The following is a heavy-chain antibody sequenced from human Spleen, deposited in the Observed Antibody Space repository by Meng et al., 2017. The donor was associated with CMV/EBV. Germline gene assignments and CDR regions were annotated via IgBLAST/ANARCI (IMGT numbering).Heavy chain of an antibody. D-gene: IGHD2-15*01. CDR1: GFTFSNYW. Sequence: GGSLRLSCEASGFTFSNYWMSWVRQAPGKGLEWLANIKQDGIEKYYVDSVKGRFTISRDNANKSLYLHMNSLRSDDTALYYCAREGRDLDYWGQGTLVTAPQ. J-gene: IGHJ4*02. CDR2: IKQDGIEK. CDR3: AREGRDLDY. V-gene: IGHV3-7*01.